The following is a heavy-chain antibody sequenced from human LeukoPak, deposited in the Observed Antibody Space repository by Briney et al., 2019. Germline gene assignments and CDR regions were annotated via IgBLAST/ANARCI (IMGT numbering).Heavy chain of an antibody. CDR1: GFTFSAYA. J-gene: IGHJ4*02. V-gene: IGHV3-23*01. Sequence: PGGSRRLSCATTGFTFSAYAMSWVRQAPEKGLEWVATITGAGDATYHAASVMGRFTVSRDNSKNTLSLQMSSLRGEDTAVYYCAKSWGSGTYTFDYWGQGILVTVSS. CDR3: AKSWGSGTYTFDY. D-gene: IGHD3-10*01. CDR2: ITGAGDAT.